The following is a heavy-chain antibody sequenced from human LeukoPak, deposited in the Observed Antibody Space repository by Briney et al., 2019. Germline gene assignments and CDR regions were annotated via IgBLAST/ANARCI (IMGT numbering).Heavy chain of an antibody. V-gene: IGHV3-30*18. CDR1: GFTFSSYG. J-gene: IGHJ3*02. CDR3: AKLLSSSWYRSFDAFDI. CDR2: ISYDGSNK. Sequence: GRSLRLSCAASGFTFSSYGMHWVRQAPGKGLEWVAVISYDGSNKYYADSVKGRFTISRDNSKNTLYLQMNSLRAEDTAVYYCAKLLSSSWYRSFDAFDIWGQGTMVTVSS. D-gene: IGHD6-13*01.